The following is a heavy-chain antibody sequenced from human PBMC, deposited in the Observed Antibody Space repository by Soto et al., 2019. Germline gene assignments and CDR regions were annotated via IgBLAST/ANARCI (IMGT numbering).Heavy chain of an antibody. CDR2: IKKDGSKK. Sequence: EVQLVESGGGLVQPGGSLRLSCAASGFAFGDYWMTWVRQAPGKGLEWVANIKKDGSKKSYLDSVRGRFTISRDNTENSLFLQMNSLRAEDTALYYCARDVSPGSIGYYFDAFDIWGQGTTVTVSS. CDR1: GFAFGDYW. D-gene: IGHD3-22*01. J-gene: IGHJ3*02. CDR3: ARDVSPGSIGYYFDAFDI. V-gene: IGHV3-7*05.